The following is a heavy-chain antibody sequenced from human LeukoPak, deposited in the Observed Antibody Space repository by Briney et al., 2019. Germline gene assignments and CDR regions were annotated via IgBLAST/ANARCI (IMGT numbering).Heavy chain of an antibody. J-gene: IGHJ4*02. Sequence: PSETLSLTCAVYGGSFSGYYWSWIRQPPGKGLEWIGEINHSGSTNYNPSLKSRVTISVDTSKNQFSLKLSSVTAADTAVYYCARGQRRNYYGSGSYYNRWGQGTLVTVSS. CDR3: ARGQRRNYYGSGSYYNR. CDR2: INHSGST. CDR1: GGSFSGYY. V-gene: IGHV4-34*01. D-gene: IGHD3-10*01.